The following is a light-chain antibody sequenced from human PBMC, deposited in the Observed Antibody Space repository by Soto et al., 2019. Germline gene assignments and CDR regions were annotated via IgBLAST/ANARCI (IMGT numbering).Light chain of an antibody. CDR3: QQYYTYWM. Sequence: DIQMTQSPSTLSASVGDRVTITCRASQSISNKLAWYQQKPGKAPKLLIYDASTLEGGVPSRFSGGGSRTAIPLTISRLQPDDFASYYCQQYYTYWMFGQGTKVEI. V-gene: IGKV1-5*01. CDR2: DAS. J-gene: IGKJ1*01. CDR1: QSISNK.